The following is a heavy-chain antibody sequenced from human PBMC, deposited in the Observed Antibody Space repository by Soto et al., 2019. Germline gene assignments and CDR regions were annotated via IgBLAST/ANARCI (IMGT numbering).Heavy chain of an antibody. D-gene: IGHD3-16*01. CDR2: IKRETDVGTT. J-gene: IGHJ4*02. CDR1: GFNFKNAW. CDR3: AAMKTY. Sequence: EVQQVESGGGLVKPGWSLRLSCAASGFNFKNAWMNWVRQAPGKGLEWVGRIKRETDVGTTDYAAPVKGRFTISRDDSTRALFLQMSSLKTADTDVYYCAAMKTYWGQGTPVTVSS. V-gene: IGHV3-15*07.